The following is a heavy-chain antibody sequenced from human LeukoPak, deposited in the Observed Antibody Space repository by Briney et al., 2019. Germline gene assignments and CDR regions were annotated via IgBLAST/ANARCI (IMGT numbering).Heavy chain of an antibody. CDR1: GSTFTSYA. J-gene: IGHJ4*02. CDR2: ISGSGGST. Sequence: GRSLRLSCAASGSTFTSYAMTSVRQAPGKGLEWVSTISGSGGSTYYADSAKGRFTISRDNSKNTLYLQMSSLRAEDTAVYYCARDLELVFYDSTAYEYWGQGTLVTVSS. CDR3: ARDLELVFYDSTAYEY. D-gene: IGHD3-22*01. V-gene: IGHV3-23*01.